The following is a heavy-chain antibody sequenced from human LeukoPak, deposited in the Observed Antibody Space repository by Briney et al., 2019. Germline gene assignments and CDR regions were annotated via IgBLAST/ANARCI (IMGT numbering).Heavy chain of an antibody. V-gene: IGHV3-72*01. CDR1: GFTFRAHY. J-gene: IGHJ4*02. Sequence: QPGGSLRLSCVASGFTFRAHYMDWVRQAPGKGLEWIARTTNKHNTYTTQYAASVKGRFSVSRDDSRRSLFLQMNRRTTEDTVLYYCARDSATVLDYWGQGTLVTVYS. CDR3: ARDSATVLDY. D-gene: IGHD3-10*01. CDR2: TTNKHNTYTT.